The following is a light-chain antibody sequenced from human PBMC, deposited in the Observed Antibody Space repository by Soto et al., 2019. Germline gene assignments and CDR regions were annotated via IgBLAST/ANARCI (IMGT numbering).Light chain of an antibody. J-gene: IGKJ1*01. Sequence: DIQMTQSPSTLSASVGDRVSITCRASQNIDSGLAWYQQKPGKAPVLLIHEASSLEGGVPSRFSGSGYGTDFTLSSSSLQPDDFATYYCQQYKTYSWSVGQGTRLEI. CDR1: QNIDSG. CDR2: EAS. V-gene: IGKV1-5*03. CDR3: QQYKTYSWS.